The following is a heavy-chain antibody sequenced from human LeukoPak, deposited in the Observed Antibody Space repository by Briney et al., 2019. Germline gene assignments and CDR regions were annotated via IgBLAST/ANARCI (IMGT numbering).Heavy chain of an antibody. V-gene: IGHV3-11*01. CDR2: ISGRSYSM. CDR1: GFSFNESY. J-gene: IGHJ4*02. CDR3: ARGKRRFDS. Sequence: GGSLRPSCGASGFSFNESYMTWIRQAPGKGLEWVAYISGRSYSMYYADSVKGRFTISRDNARNSLYLHMNSLRADDTAVYYCARGKRRFDSWGQGTLVTVSS.